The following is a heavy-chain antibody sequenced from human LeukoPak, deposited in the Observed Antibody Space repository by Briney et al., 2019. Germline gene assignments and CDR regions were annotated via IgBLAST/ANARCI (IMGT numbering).Heavy chain of an antibody. D-gene: IGHD5-18*01. V-gene: IGHV3-21*01. Sequence: GGSLRLSCAASGFTFSSYSMNWVRQAPGKGLEWVSSISSSSSYIYYADSVKGRFTISRDNAKNSLYLQMNILRAEYTAVYYCARAARGYSYGRPPPFDYWGQGTLVTVSS. CDR2: ISSSSSYI. CDR1: GFTFSSYS. J-gene: IGHJ4*02. CDR3: ARAARGYSYGRPPPFDY.